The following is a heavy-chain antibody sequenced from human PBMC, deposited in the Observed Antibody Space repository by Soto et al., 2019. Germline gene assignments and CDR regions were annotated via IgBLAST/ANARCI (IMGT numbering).Heavy chain of an antibody. CDR3: ARTLAAYGDFDL. V-gene: IGHV3-33*01. J-gene: IGHJ4*02. D-gene: IGHD3-10*01. Sequence: QVHLVESGGGVVQPGTSLRLSCAASGFTFNSYGIHWVRQAPGKGLEWVAVIWSDGTNKDYADSVKGRFTISRDNSKNQAFLQMNSVRADDAGVYYCARTLAAYGDFDLWGRVTLITVSS. CDR1: GFTFNSYG. CDR2: IWSDGTNK.